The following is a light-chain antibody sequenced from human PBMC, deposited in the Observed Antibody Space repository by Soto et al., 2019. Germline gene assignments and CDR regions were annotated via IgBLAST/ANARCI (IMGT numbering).Light chain of an antibody. V-gene: IGKV3-20*01. J-gene: IGKJ2*01. CDR1: QHMNIAY. Sequence: EVVLTQSPGTLSLSPGERATLSCRACQHMNIAYMAWYQKTPGQAPRLLIYGAFNRATGIPDRFSGIGFGTDFTLTISRLEPEDFAVYYCQQFRNSSYTFGQGTKLE. CDR2: GAF. CDR3: QQFRNSSYT.